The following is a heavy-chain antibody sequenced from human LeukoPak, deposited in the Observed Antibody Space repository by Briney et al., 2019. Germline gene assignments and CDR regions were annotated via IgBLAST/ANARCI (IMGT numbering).Heavy chain of an antibody. Sequence: GASVKVSCKASGYTFTGYYMHWVRQAPGQGLEWMGWINPNSGGTNYAQKFQGRVTMTRDTSISTAYMELSRLRSDDTAVYYCARGGVPAAMPHYYYYMDVWGKGTTVTVSS. V-gene: IGHV1-2*02. J-gene: IGHJ6*03. D-gene: IGHD2-2*01. CDR3: ARGGVPAAMPHYYYYMDV. CDR2: INPNSGGT. CDR1: GYTFTGYY.